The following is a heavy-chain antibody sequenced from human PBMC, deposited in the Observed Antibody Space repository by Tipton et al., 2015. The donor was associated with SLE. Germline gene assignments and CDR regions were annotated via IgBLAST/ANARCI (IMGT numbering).Heavy chain of an antibody. J-gene: IGHJ4*02. V-gene: IGHV4-34*01. Sequence: TLSLTCAVNGESSSGYYWSWIRQSPGKALEWIGDIHDSGSSNYNPSLKSRVSISVDTSKDQISLRLTSLTAADTAVYFCARGRVDCSRVAYRPASVDYWGRGTQVSVSS. CDR2: IHDSGSS. CDR3: ARGRVDCSRVAYRPASVDY. D-gene: IGHD3-16*02. CDR1: GESSSGYY.